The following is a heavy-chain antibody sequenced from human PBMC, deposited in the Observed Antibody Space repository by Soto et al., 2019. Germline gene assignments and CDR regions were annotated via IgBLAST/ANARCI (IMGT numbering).Heavy chain of an antibody. CDR2: IKSDGSSM. CDR1: GFTFSSYW. V-gene: IGHV3-74*01. Sequence: EVQLVESGGGLVQPGGSLRLSCAASGFTFSSYWMHWVRQVPGKGLVWVSRIKSDGSSMNYADSVKGRFTISRDNAKNTLYLQMNSLRAEDTAVYCGRGIRNYYGMDVWGQGTTVTVSS. CDR3: GRGIRNYYGMDV. D-gene: IGHD5-18*01. J-gene: IGHJ6*02.